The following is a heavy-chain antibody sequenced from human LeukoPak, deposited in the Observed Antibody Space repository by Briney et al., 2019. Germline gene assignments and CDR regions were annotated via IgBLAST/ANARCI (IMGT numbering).Heavy chain of an antibody. D-gene: IGHD2/OR15-2a*01. CDR1: GGSISSGDYY. Sequence: SQTLSLTCTVSGGSISSGDYYWSWIRQPPGKGLEWIGYIYYSGSTYYNPSLKSRVTISVDTSKNQFSLKLSSVTAADTAVYYCARGVIRYYYYMDVWGKGTTVTVSS. CDR3: ARGVIRYYYYMDV. V-gene: IGHV4-30-4*08. CDR2: IYYSGST. J-gene: IGHJ6*03.